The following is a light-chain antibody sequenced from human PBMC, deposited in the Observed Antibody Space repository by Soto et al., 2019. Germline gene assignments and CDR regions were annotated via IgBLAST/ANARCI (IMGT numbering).Light chain of an antibody. Sequence: IQTTQSPSSLSASVGDRVTITCRASQGIRNDLAWYQQKPGKAPKRLIYAASTLQGGVPSRFSGSGSGTEFTLTISSLQPEDFASYCRLQYNTYPYTFGQGTKLEIK. J-gene: IGKJ2*01. CDR1: QGIRND. V-gene: IGKV1-17*01. CDR2: AAS. CDR3: LQYNTYPYT.